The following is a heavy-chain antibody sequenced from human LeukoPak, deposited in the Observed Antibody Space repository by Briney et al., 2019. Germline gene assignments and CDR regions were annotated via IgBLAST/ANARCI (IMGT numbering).Heavy chain of an antibody. Sequence: GGSLRLSCAASGFTFSSYEMNWVRQAPGKGLEWVSYISSSGSTIYYADSVKGRFTISRDNAKNSLYLQMNSLRAEDTAVYYCARVGAPPQQWLVVWWGQGSLVTVSS. D-gene: IGHD6-19*01. V-gene: IGHV3-48*03. CDR3: ARVGAPPQQWLVVW. J-gene: IGHJ4*02. CDR2: ISSSGSTI. CDR1: GFTFSSYE.